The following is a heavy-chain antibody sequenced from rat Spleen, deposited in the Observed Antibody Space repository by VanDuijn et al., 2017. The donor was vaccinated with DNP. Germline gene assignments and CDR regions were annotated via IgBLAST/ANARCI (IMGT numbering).Heavy chain of an antibody. J-gene: IGHJ2*01. CDR1: GFTFSDYF. CDR2: ISYEGITT. D-gene: IGHD1-1*01. Sequence: EVQLVESGGGLVQPGRSMRLSCAASGFTFSDYFMAWVRQAPRKGLEWVASISYEGITTYYGDSVKGRFSLSRDNAKSTLYLQMNSLRSEDTATYYCTRALITTVVTFDYWGQGVMVTVSS. V-gene: IGHV5-22*01. CDR3: TRALITTVVTFDY.